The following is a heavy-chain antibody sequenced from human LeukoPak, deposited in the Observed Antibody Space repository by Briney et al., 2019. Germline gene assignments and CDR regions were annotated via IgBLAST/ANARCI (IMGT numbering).Heavy chain of an antibody. CDR1: GGSISSSSSY. V-gene: IGHV4-39*07. D-gene: IGHD4-23*01. CDR2: IYYSGSS. Sequence: SETLSLTCSVSGGSISSSSSYWGWIRQPPGKGLEWIGSIYYSGSSFDNPALKSRVTISLDTSKNQFSLKLSSVTAADTAVYYCARAYGGNSQYFQHWGQGTLVTVSS. J-gene: IGHJ1*01. CDR3: ARAYGGNSQYFQH.